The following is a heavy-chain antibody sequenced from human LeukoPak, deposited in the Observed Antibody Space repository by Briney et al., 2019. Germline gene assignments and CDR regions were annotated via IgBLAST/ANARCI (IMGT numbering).Heavy chain of an antibody. CDR2: ISSSSSTI. CDR1: GFTFSSYS. D-gene: IGHD3-22*01. CDR3: ARHHPPVTMMAVSFDY. V-gene: IGHV3-48*01. Sequence: PGGSLRLSCAASGFTFSSYSMNWVRQAPGKGLEWVSYISSSSSTIYYADSVKGRFTISRDNAKNSLYLQMNSLRAEDTAVYYCARHHPPVTMMAVSFDYWGQGTLVTVSS. J-gene: IGHJ4*02.